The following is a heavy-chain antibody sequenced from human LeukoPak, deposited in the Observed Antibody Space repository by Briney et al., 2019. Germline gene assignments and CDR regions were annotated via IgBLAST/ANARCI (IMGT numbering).Heavy chain of an antibody. D-gene: IGHD3-16*01. CDR1: GFTFSSYC. Sequence: GRSLTLACPASGFTFSSYCMNWVRQAPGKVLEWVSYISSSSSTIYYADSVKGLFTSSRDNAKNSLYLQMNSLRDEDTAVYYCARDGPLVRMITFGNDAFDIWGQGTMVTVSS. V-gene: IGHV3-48*02. CDR3: ARDGPLVRMITFGNDAFDI. J-gene: IGHJ3*02. CDR2: ISSSSSTI.